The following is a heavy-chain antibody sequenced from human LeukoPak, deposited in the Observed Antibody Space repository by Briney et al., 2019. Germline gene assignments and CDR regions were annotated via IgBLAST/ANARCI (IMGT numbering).Heavy chain of an antibody. Sequence: GGSLRLSCAASAFTFDAYAMHWVRQAPGKGLEWVSGISWNSGSIAYADSVKGRFTISRDNAKNSLYLQMNSLRVEDMALYYCAKALYSSSWRLGPFDYWGQGTLVTVSS. V-gene: IGHV3-9*03. D-gene: IGHD6-13*01. J-gene: IGHJ4*02. CDR3: AKALYSSSWRLGPFDY. CDR1: AFTFDAYA. CDR2: ISWNSGSI.